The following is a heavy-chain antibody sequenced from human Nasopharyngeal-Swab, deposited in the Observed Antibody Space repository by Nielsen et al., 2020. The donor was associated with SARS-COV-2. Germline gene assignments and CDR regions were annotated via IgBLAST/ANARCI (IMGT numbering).Heavy chain of an antibody. Sequence: SETLSLTCTVSGDSGISSYWSWLRQTPWKGLEWIGYIYQNGYTNYNPSLKSRITMSIETSRKQFSLRLRSATAADTAMYYCAKEGEGGPNYFEFWGQGNLVTVSS. V-gene: IGHV4-59*02. D-gene: IGHD3-10*01. CDR1: GDSGISSY. CDR3: AKEGEGGPNYFEF. CDR2: IYQNGYT. J-gene: IGHJ4*02.